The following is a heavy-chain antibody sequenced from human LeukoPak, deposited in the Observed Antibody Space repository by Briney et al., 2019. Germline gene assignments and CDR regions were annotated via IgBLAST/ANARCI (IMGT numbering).Heavy chain of an antibody. Sequence: GGSLRLSCAASGFTFSNYGLSWVRQAPGKGLEWVSSISSSSSYIYYADSVKGRFTISRDNAKNSLYLQMNSLRAEDTAVYYCARVDGSTPYWGQGTLVTVSS. CDR1: GFTFSNYG. J-gene: IGHJ4*02. CDR3: ARVDGSTPY. V-gene: IGHV3-21*01. D-gene: IGHD1-26*01. CDR2: ISSSSSYI.